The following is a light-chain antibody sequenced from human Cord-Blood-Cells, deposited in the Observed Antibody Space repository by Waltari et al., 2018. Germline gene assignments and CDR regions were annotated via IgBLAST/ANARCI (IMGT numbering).Light chain of an antibody. CDR1: QSVSSSY. CDR3: QQYGSSPPWT. CDR2: GAS. V-gene: IGKV3-20*01. Sequence: EIVLTQSPGTLSLSPGERATLSCRASQSVSSSYLAWYQQQPGQAPRLLIYGASSRATGIPDRFSGSGSGTDFTLTISRLEPEDFAGYYCQQYGSSPPWTFGQGTKVEIK. J-gene: IGKJ1*01.